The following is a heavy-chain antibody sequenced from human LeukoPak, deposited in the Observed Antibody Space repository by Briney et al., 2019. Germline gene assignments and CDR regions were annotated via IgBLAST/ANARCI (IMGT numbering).Heavy chain of an antibody. Sequence: GESLTISCKGSGYSFSTYWIAWVRQMPGKGLEWMAIIYLGDSDTRYSPSFQGQVTISADRSISTAYLQWSGLKASDTATYYCARSGGSGWDEGFDYWGQGTLVTVSS. CDR3: ARSGGSGWDEGFDY. D-gene: IGHD6-19*01. CDR2: IYLGDSDT. V-gene: IGHV5-51*01. J-gene: IGHJ4*02. CDR1: GYSFSTYW.